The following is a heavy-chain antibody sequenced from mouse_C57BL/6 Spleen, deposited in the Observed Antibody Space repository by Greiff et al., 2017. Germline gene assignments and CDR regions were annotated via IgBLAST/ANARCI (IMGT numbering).Heavy chain of an antibody. Sequence: QVQLQQSGPGLVAPSQSLSITCTVSGFSLTSYAISWVRQPPGKGLEWLGVIWTGGGTNYNSALKSRLSFSKDNSKSQVFLKMNSLQTDDTARYYCARGEGYYGNHWYFDVWGTGTTVTVSS. D-gene: IGHD2-1*01. CDR1: GFSLTSYA. V-gene: IGHV2-9-1*01. CDR3: ARGEGYYGNHWYFDV. J-gene: IGHJ1*03. CDR2: IWTGGGT.